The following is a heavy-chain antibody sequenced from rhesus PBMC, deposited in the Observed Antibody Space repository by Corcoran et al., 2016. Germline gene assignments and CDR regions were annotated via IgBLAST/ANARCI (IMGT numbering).Heavy chain of an antibody. Sequence: QLQLQESGPGLVKPSETLSLTCAVSGGSISGYYWSWIRQPPRKGLEWIGIIDGNIAGTNYNPSLKGRVTISKDTSKNQFSLKLSSVTAADTAVYYCARRGYSGSWNPFDYWGQGVLVTVSS. V-gene: IGHV4-81*01. CDR1: GGSISGYY. CDR3: ARRGYSGSWNPFDY. J-gene: IGHJ4*01. CDR2: IDGNIAGT. D-gene: IGHD6-25*01.